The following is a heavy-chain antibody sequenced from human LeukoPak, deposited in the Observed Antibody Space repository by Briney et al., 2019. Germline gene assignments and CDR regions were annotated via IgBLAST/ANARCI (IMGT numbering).Heavy chain of an antibody. Sequence: PGGSLRLSCAASGFTFSSYSMNWVRQAPGKGLEWVSSISSSSSYIYYADSVKGRFTISRDNAKNSLYLQMNSLRAEDTAVYYCAREPAYYDILTGYYGDAFDIWGQGTMVTVSS. CDR2: ISSSSSYI. CDR3: AREPAYYDILTGYYGDAFDI. CDR1: GFTFSSYS. V-gene: IGHV3-21*01. J-gene: IGHJ3*02. D-gene: IGHD3-9*01.